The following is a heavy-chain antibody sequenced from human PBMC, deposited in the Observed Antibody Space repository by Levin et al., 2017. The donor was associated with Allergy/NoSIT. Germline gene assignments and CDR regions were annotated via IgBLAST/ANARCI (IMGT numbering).Heavy chain of an antibody. Sequence: GESLKISCAASGFTFSSYGMHWVRQAPGKGLEWVAVISYDGSNKYYADSVKGRFTISRDNSKNTLYLQMNSLRAEDTAVYYCAKDLGGGLTDYWGQGTLVTVSS. V-gene: IGHV3-30*18. J-gene: IGHJ4*02. CDR3: AKDLGGGLTDY. CDR2: ISYDGSNK. D-gene: IGHD3-16*01. CDR1: GFTFSSYG.